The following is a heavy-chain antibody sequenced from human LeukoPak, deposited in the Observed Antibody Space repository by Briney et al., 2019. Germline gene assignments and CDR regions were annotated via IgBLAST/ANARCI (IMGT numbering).Heavy chain of an antibody. CDR3: ARSIVGVRKRNDY. V-gene: IGHV1-8*01. D-gene: IGHD1-26*01. J-gene: IGHJ4*02. CDR2: MNPNSGHT. Sequence: ASVKVSCKASGYTFTSYDIIWVRQASGQGLEWMGWMNPNSGHTGYAQKFQGRVTMTRSTSISTAYMELTSLTSEDSAVYYCARSIVGVRKRNDYWGQGTLVTVSS. CDR1: GYTFTSYD.